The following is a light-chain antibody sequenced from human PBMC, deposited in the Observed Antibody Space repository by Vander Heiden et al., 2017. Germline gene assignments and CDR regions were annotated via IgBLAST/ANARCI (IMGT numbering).Light chain of an antibody. CDR1: QSVSSSY. CDR3: QQYGSYGYT. J-gene: IGKJ2*01. V-gene: IGKV3-20*01. Sequence: EIVLTQSPGTLSLSPGERATLSCRASQSVSSSYLAWYQQKPGQAPRLLIYGASSRATCIPDRFSGSGSGTDFTLTISRLEPEDFAVDYCQQYGSYGYTFGQGTKLEIK. CDR2: GAS.